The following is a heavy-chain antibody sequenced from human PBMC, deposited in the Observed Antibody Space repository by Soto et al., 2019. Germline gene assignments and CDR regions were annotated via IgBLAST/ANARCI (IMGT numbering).Heavy chain of an antibody. CDR1: GGSFSGYY. J-gene: IGHJ4*02. CDR3: ARDSGSSSWYYIDY. V-gene: IGHV4-34*01. D-gene: IGHD6-13*01. CDR2: INHSGST. Sequence: QVQLQQWGAGLLKPSETLSLTCAVYGGSFSGYYWSWIRQPPGKGLEWIGEINHSGSTNYNPSLKSRVTISVDTSKNQFSLKLSSVTAADTVVYYCARDSGSSSWYYIDYWGQGTLVTVSS.